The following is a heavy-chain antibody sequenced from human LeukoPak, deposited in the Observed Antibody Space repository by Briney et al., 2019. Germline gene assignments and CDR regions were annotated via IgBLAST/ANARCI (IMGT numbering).Heavy chain of an antibody. CDR2: ISGSGGST. J-gene: IGHJ4*02. Sequence: PGGSLRLSCAASGFTFSSYAMSWVRQAPGKGLEWVSAISGSGGSTYYADSVKGRFTISRDNSKNTLYLQMNSLRAEDTAVYYCARDPNIVVVPAAQNFDYWGQGTLVTVSS. D-gene: IGHD2-2*01. CDR3: ARDPNIVVVPAAQNFDY. V-gene: IGHV3-23*01. CDR1: GFTFSSYA.